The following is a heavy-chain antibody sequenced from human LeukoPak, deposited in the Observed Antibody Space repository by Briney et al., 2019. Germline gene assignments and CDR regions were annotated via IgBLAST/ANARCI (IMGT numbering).Heavy chain of an antibody. D-gene: IGHD3-16*01. CDR1: GFTFSSYA. CDR2: ISYDGSNK. J-gene: IGHJ4*02. Sequence: GGSLRLSCAASGFTFSSYAMHWVRQAPGKGLEWVAVISYDGSNKYYADSVKGRFTISRDNSKNTLYLQMNSLRAEDTAVYYCGRDGGPVDHWGQGTLVTVSS. CDR3: GRDGGPVDH. V-gene: IGHV3-30*04.